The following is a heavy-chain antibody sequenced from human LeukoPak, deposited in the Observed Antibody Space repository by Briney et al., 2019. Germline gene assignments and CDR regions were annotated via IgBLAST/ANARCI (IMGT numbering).Heavy chain of an antibody. Sequence: ASETLSLTCTVSGGSVSSGSYYWSWIRQPPGKGLEWIGYIYYSGSTNYNPSLKSRVTISVDTSKNQFSLKLSSVTAADTAVCYCARANRYYDGDYWGQGTLVTVSS. V-gene: IGHV4-61*01. CDR1: GGSVSSGSYY. D-gene: IGHD3-22*01. J-gene: IGHJ4*02. CDR3: ARANRYYDGDY. CDR2: IYYSGST.